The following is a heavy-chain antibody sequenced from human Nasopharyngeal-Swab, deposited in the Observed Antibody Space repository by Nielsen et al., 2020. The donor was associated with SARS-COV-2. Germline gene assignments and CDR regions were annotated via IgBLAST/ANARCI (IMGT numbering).Heavy chain of an antibody. V-gene: IGHV3-23*01. D-gene: IGHD5-12*01. CDR2: ISGSDYTP. Sequence: GGSLRLSCAASGFTFRSYAISWVRQAPGKGLEWVSVISGSDYTPYYADSVKGRFTISRDNSKNTVNLQMNSLRVEDTAIYYCAKDRDSGDDSDDYYRYYGMDVWGQGTTVTVFS. J-gene: IGHJ6*02. CDR1: GFTFRSYA. CDR3: AKDRDSGDDSDDYYRYYGMDV.